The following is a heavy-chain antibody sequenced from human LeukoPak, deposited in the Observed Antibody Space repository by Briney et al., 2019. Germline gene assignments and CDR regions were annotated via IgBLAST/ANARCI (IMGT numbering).Heavy chain of an antibody. CDR1: GYTFTSYG. V-gene: IGHV1-18*01. D-gene: IGHD6-19*01. Sequence: GASVKVSCKASGYTFTSYGISWVRQAPGQGLEWMGWISAYNGNTNYAQKLQGRVTMTTDTSTSTAYMELRSLRSDDTAVYYCARGPIVNQYSSGWYEHAFDIWGQGTMVTVSS. CDR2: ISAYNGNT. J-gene: IGHJ3*02. CDR3: ARGPIVNQYSSGWYEHAFDI.